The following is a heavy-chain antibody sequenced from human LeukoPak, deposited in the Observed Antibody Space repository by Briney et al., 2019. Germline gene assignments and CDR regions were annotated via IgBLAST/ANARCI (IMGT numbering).Heavy chain of an antibody. Sequence: SVEVSCKASGGTFSSYSITWVRQAPGQGLEWMGGIMPLFNTANYAQQFQGRVTITTDESTSTAYMELSSLRFEDTAMYYCARVDRYHYYLDVWGKGTTVTVSS. J-gene: IGHJ6*03. V-gene: IGHV1-69*05. CDR3: ARVDRYHYYLDV. CDR1: GGTFSSYS. CDR2: IMPLFNTA.